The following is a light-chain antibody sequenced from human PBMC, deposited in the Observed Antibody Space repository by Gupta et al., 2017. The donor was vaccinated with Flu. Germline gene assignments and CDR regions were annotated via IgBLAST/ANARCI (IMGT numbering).Light chain of an antibody. CDR2: AGS. V-gene: IGKV1-6*01. CDR1: RDIGRD. J-gene: IGKJ1*01. CDR3: QQDYSSPST. Sequence: PSSLSASVGDRVTITCRASRDIGRDVAWYQQTPGEAPRLLIFAGSSLQSRVPSRFSGSGSGTDFTLTIDNLQPEDFATYFCQQDYSSPSTFGQGTKVEIK.